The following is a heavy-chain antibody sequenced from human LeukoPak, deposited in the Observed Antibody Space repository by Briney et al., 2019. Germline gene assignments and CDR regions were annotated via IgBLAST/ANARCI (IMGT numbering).Heavy chain of an antibody. CDR3: ARALAHNSIDY. CDR2: INPNSGGT. Sequence: GASVKVSCKASGYTFTGYYMHWVRQAPGQGLEWMGWINPNSGGTNYAQKFQGRVTMTRDTSISTAYMELRSLRSDDTAVYYCARALAHNSIDYWGQGTLVTVSS. CDR1: GYTFTGYY. J-gene: IGHJ4*02. D-gene: IGHD1-20*01. V-gene: IGHV1-2*02.